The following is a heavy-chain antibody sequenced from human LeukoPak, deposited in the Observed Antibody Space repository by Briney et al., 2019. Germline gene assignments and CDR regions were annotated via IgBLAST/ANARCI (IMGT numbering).Heavy chain of an antibody. V-gene: IGHV1-3*01. J-gene: IGHJ4*02. D-gene: IGHD4-17*01. CDR1: GYTFTSYA. CDR2: INAGNGNT. Sequence: GASVKVSCKASGYTFTSYAMHWVRQAPGQRLEWMGWINAGNGNTKYSQKFQGRVTITRDTSASTAYMELSSLRSEDTAVYYCARGRTVTTGTFDYWGQGTLVTVSS. CDR3: ARGRTVTTGTFDY.